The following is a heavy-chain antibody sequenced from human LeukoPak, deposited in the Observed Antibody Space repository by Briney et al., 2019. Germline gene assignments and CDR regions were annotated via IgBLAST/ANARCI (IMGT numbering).Heavy chain of an antibody. D-gene: IGHD3-22*01. CDR1: GYTFTDYS. CDR3: ARDRNLDH. V-gene: IGHV5-51*07. CDR2: IYVVDSGT. J-gene: IGHJ4*02. Sequence: GEPLHIPSQAPGYTFTDYSVAWAHQLPGKGLGWLGSIYVVDSGTRYSPSFHGQVFVSADKSINTAYLQWNNLKASDRAMYYCARDRNLDHWGQGTLVTVSS.